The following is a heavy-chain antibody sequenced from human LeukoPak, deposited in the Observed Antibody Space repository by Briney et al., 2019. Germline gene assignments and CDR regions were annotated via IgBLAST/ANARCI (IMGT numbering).Heavy chain of an antibody. CDR2: ISPGGSET. J-gene: IGHJ4*02. CDR3: ARHIAGNYYFDY. D-gene: IGHD1-7*01. CDR1: GYSFTNSW. V-gene: IGHV5-51*01. Sequence: GESLKISCYGSGYSFTNSWIGWVRQMPGKGLEWIGIISPGGSETRDSPSFRGQVTISVDKSITTAYLQWSALKASDTAMYYCARHIAGNYYFDYWGQGTLVTVSS.